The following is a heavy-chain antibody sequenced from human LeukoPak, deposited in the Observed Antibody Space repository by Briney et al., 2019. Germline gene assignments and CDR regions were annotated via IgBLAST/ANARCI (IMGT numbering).Heavy chain of an antibody. V-gene: IGHV3-20*04. CDR3: ARRRYSGSSQHFDY. J-gene: IGHJ4*02. Sequence: GGSLRLSCAASGFTFDDYGLSWVRQVPGKGLEWVSGLNWNGASTGYADSVKGRFTISRDNAKNSLYLQMNSLRAEDTAVYYCARRRYSGSSQHFDYWGLGTLVTVSS. CDR2: LNWNGAST. CDR1: GFTFDDYG. D-gene: IGHD1-26*01.